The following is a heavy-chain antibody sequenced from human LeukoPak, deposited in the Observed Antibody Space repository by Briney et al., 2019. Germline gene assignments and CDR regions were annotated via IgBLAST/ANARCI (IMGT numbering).Heavy chain of an antibody. CDR1: GFTFSSSW. Sequence: PGGYLRLSCAASGFTFSSSWMSWVRQAPGKGLEWVANIKQDGSEKYYVDSVKGRFTISRDNAKSSLFLQMNSLRAEDTAVYYCASGRVTNHHWGQGTLVTVSS. J-gene: IGHJ5*02. CDR3: ASGRVTNHH. D-gene: IGHD1-14*01. CDR2: IKQDGSEK. V-gene: IGHV3-7*01.